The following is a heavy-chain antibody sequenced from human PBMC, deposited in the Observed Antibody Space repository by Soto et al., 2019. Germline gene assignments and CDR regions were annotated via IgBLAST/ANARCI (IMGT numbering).Heavy chain of an antibody. D-gene: IGHD3-16*02. CDR1: GGSISSGDYY. V-gene: IGHV4-30-4*01. Sequence: QVHLQESGPGLVKPSQTLSLTCTVSGGSISSGDYYWSWIRQPPGKGPERIGYIYYSGSTYYNPSRRGRVIRCVDTSKNQFPLKLSSVTAADTAVYYCARGGNDYVWGRDRPERIGVWFDPWGQGTLVTVSS. CDR3: ARGGNDYVWGRDRPERIGVWFDP. J-gene: IGHJ5*02. CDR2: IYYSGST.